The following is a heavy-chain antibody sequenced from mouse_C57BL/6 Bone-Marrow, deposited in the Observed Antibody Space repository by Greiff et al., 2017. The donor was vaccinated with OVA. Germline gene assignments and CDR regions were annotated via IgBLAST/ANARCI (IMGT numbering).Heavy chain of an antibody. V-gene: IGHV6-3*01. Sequence: EVKVEESGGGLVQPGGSMKLSCVASGFTFSNYWMNWVRQSPEKGLEWVAQIRLKSDNYATHYAESVKGRFTISRDDSKSNVYLQMNNLRAEDTGIYYCTRIYYGSSYDYWGQGTTLTVSS. J-gene: IGHJ2*01. CDR2: IRLKSDNYAT. CDR3: TRIYYGSSYDY. D-gene: IGHD1-1*01. CDR1: GFTFSNYW.